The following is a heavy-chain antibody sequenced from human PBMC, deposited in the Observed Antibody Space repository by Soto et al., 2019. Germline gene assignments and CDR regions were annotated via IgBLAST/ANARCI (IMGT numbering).Heavy chain of an antibody. Sequence: XXTLSLTCTVSGGSISSYYWRWIRQPPGKGLEWIGYIYYSGSTNYNPSLKSRVTISVDTSKNQFSLKLSSVTAADTAVYYCARGHGSAFDYWGQGTLVTVSS. CDR1: GGSISSYY. V-gene: IGHV4-59*01. J-gene: IGHJ4*02. D-gene: IGHD3-10*01. CDR2: IYYSGST. CDR3: ARGHGSAFDY.